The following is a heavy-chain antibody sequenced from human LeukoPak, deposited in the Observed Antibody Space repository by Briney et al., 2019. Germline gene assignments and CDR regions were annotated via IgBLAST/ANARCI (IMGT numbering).Heavy chain of an antibody. Sequence: EASVTVSCKASGGTFSSYAISWVRQAPGQGLEWMGGIIPIFGTANYAQKFQGRVTITADESTSTAHMELSSLRSEDTAVYYCARVYGGNSPDYWGQGTLVTVSS. D-gene: IGHD4-23*01. CDR2: IIPIFGTA. CDR3: ARVYGGNSPDY. J-gene: IGHJ4*02. V-gene: IGHV1-69*13. CDR1: GGTFSSYA.